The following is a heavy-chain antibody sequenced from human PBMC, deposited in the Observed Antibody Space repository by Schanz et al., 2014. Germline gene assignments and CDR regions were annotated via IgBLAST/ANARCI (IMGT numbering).Heavy chain of an antibody. CDR1: GFTFSYRY. J-gene: IGHJ5*02. CDR3: AREGNFDCDL. D-gene: IGHD1-7*01. V-gene: IGHV3-72*01. CDR2: AKNKADSYTI. Sequence: EVQLVESGGGLVQPGGSLRLSCAASGFTFSYRYLDWVRQAPGKGLEWIGRAKNKADSYTIEYAASVKGRFIISRDDSQNSLYLQVNSLKTEDTAVYYCAREGNFDCDLWGQGTLVTVSS.